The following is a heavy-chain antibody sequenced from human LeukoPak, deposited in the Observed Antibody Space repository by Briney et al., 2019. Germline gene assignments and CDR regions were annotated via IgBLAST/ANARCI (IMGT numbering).Heavy chain of an antibody. V-gene: IGHV3-30*03. CDR1: GPTFSSHA. CDR2: ISPDGSNQ. CDR3: AGAIGYFDY. J-gene: IGHJ4*02. D-gene: IGHD2-21*01. Sequence: PGRSLRLSCAASGPTFSSHAMHWVRQAPGKGLEWVGVISPDGSNQYYIDSVKGRFTISRDNSKNTLYLQMNSLRTEDTAVYYCAGAIGYFDYWGQGILVTVSS.